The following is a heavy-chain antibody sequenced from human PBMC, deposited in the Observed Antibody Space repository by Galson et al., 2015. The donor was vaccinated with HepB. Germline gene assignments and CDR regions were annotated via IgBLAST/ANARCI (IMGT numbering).Heavy chain of an antibody. CDR3: ARYFTPYSSSWYRDQYYFDY. CDR1: GYTFTSYA. D-gene: IGHD6-13*01. Sequence: SVKVSCKASGYTFTSYAMHWVRQAPGQRLEWMGWINAGNGNTKYSQKFQGRVTITRDTSASTAYMELSSLRSEDTAVYYCARYFTPYSSSWYRDQYYFDYWGQGTLVTVSS. CDR2: INAGNGNT. J-gene: IGHJ4*02. V-gene: IGHV1-3*01.